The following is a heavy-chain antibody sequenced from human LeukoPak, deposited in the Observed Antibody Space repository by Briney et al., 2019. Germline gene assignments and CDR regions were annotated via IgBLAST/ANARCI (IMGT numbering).Heavy chain of an antibody. D-gene: IGHD6-13*01. J-gene: IGHJ4*02. CDR2: IYTSGYT. V-gene: IGHV4-4*07. CDR3: ARDLAAVGNRFDY. CDR1: GGSISSYY. Sequence: SETLSLTCTVSGGSISSYYWNWIRQPAGKGLEWIGRIYTSGYTHYNPSLKSRVTMSVDTSKNQFSLKLGSVTAADTAVYYCARDLAAVGNRFDYWGQGTLVTVPS.